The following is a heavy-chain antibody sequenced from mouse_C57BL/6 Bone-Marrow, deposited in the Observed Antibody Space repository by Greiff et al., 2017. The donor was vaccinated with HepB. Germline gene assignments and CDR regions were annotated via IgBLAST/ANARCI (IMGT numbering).Heavy chain of an antibody. CDR1: GFSFNTYA. Sequence: EVKLQQSGGGLVQPKGSLKLSCAASGFSFNTYAMNWVRQAPGKGLEWVARIRSKSNNYATYYADSVKDRFTISRDDSESMLYLQMNNLKTEDTAMYYCVRQGDGSTWFAYWGQGTLVTVSA. CDR2: IRSKSNNYAT. D-gene: IGHD1-2*01. J-gene: IGHJ3*01. CDR3: VRQGDGSTWFAY. V-gene: IGHV10-1*01.